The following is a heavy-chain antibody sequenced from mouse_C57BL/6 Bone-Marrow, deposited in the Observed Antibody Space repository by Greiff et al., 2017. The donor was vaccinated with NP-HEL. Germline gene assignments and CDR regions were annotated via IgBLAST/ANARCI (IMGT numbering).Heavy chain of an antibody. Sequence: VQLQQSGPELVKPGASVKISCKASGYSFTGYYMNWVKQSPETSLEWIGEINPSTGGTTYNQKFKAKATLTVDKSSSTAYMQLKSLTSEDSAVYYCARAFLFADWGQGALVTVSA. J-gene: IGHJ3*01. CDR3: ARAFLFAD. V-gene: IGHV1-42*01. CDR1: GYSFTGYY. CDR2: INPSTGGT.